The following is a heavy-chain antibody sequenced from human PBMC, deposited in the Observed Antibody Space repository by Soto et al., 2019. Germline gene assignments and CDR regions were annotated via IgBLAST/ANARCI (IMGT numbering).Heavy chain of an antibody. Sequence: SETLSLTCTVSGGSISSYYWSWIRQPPGKGLEWIGYIYYSGSTNYNPSLKSRVTISVDTSKNQFSLKLSSVTAADTAVYYCARVRRSWFDPWGQGTLVTVSS. CDR3: ARVRRSWFDP. CDR2: IYYSGST. V-gene: IGHV4-59*01. CDR1: GGSISSYY. J-gene: IGHJ5*02.